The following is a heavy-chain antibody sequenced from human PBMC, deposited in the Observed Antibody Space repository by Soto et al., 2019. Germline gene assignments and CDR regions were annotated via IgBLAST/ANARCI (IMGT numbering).Heavy chain of an antibody. J-gene: IGHJ4*02. D-gene: IGHD6-13*01. CDR2: IYYSGST. Sequence: SETLSLTCTVSGGSISSSSYYWGWIRQPPGKGLERIGSIYYSGSTYYNPSLKSRVTISVDTSKNQFSLKLSSVTAADTAVNYCAGARVIEAAAAFASWGQGTLVPVPP. CDR1: GGSISSSSYY. V-gene: IGHV4-39*01. CDR3: AGARVIEAAAAFAS.